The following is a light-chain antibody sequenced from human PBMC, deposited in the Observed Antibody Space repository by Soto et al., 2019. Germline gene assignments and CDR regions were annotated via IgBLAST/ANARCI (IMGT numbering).Light chain of an antibody. CDR2: GAS. CDR1: QSIAIS. V-gene: IGKV3-15*01. CDR3: HQYNGWWT. J-gene: IGKJ1*01. Sequence: EIVLTQSPASLSVSPGERATLSCRASQSIAISLAWYQQKPGLAPRLLIYGASTRATGIPARFSGSGSGTEFTLTINALHSEDFAVYYCHQYNGWWTFGQGTKVDIK.